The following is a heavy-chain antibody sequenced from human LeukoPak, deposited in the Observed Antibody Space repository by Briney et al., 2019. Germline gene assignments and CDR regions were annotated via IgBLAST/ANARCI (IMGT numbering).Heavy chain of an antibody. CDR2: FDTEDGET. CDR1: VYTLTELS. CDR3: ATDLLYDSSAQRGY. J-gene: IGHJ4*02. D-gene: IGHD3-22*01. Sequence: ASVTVSCKVSVYTLTELSMHWVRPAPGRGLEWMGGFDTEDGETIYAPKFQGRVTMTEDPSTDTAYMEPSSLRSEDTAVYYCATDLLYDSSAQRGYWGQGTLVTVSS. V-gene: IGHV1-24*01.